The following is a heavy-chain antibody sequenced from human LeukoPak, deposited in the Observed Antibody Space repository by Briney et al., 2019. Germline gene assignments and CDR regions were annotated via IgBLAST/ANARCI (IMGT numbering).Heavy chain of an antibody. CDR1: GFPFSSYA. CDR2: ISGGGGST. D-gene: IGHD3-10*02. J-gene: IGHJ4*02. Sequence: PGESLRLSCAASGFPFSSYAMTWVRQAPGKGLEWVSSISGGGGSTYHADSVEGRFTISRDNPKNTLYLQMNSLRAGDTAVYYCAKDMFGDFWGQGTLVTVSS. CDR3: AKDMFGDF. V-gene: IGHV3-23*01.